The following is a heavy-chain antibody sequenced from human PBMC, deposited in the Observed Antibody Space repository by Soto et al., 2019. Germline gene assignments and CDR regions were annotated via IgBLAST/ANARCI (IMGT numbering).Heavy chain of an antibody. D-gene: IGHD3-16*02. CDR1: GGSFSGHY. J-gene: IGHJ4*02. V-gene: IGHV4-34*01. CDR2: INHSGST. Sequence: PSETLSLTCAVYGGSFSGHYWSWIRQPPGKGLEWIGEINHSGSTNYNPSLKSRVTISVDTSKNQFSLKLSSVTAADTAVYYCARAKNYDYVWGSYRFPSLLDYWGQGTLVTVSS. CDR3: ARAKNYDYVWGSYRFPSLLDY.